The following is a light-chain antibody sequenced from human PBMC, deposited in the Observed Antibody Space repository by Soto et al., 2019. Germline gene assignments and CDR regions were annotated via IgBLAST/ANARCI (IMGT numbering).Light chain of an antibody. V-gene: IGKV4-1*01. J-gene: IGKJ5*01. CDR3: MQALQSLT. CDR1: QSGLSSSNNKNY. CDR2: WAS. Sequence: VVTQSPATVSVSLGERAAMSCKGRQSGLSSSNNKNYLAWYQQKPGQPPKVVIYWASTRGSGVPDRFSGSGSGTHFTLKISRVEAADVGVYYCMQALQSLTFGQGTRRDIK.